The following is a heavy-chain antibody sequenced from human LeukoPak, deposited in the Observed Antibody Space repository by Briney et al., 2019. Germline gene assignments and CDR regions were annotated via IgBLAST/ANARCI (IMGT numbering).Heavy chain of an antibody. CDR3: AREIWLQEPRPYFDY. CDR1: GFTFSSYE. J-gene: IGHJ4*02. D-gene: IGHD5-24*01. CDR2: ISSSSTYK. V-gene: IGHV3-21*01. Sequence: GGSLRLSCAASGFTFSSYEMNWVRQAPGKGLEWVSCISSSSTYKYYADSIKGRSTIPRDNAKNSLYPQMNSLRAEDTAVYYCAREIWLQEPRPYFDYWGQGTLVTVSS.